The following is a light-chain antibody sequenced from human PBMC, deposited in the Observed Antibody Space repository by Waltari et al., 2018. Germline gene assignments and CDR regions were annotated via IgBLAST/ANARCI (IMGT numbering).Light chain of an antibody. V-gene: IGLV2-8*01. Sequence: QSALTQPPSASGSPGQAVTISCTGTSSDVGGYQYVSWYQQHPGKAPKLMIYEVSKRPSGVPDRFSGSKSGNTASLTVSGLQAEDEADYYCSSYAGSNKEVFGGGTKLTVL. J-gene: IGLJ2*01. CDR3: SSYAGSNKEV. CDR1: SSDVGGYQY. CDR2: EVS.